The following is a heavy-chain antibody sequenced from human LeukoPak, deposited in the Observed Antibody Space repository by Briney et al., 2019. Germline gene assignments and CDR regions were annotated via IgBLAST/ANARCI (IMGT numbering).Heavy chain of an antibody. J-gene: IGHJ4*02. D-gene: IGHD5-24*01. CDR3: ARCRRGDGYTYCYFDY. CDR2: IKEDGSEK. Sequence: GGSLRLSCAASGFTLSSYWMSWVRQAPGKGLEWVANIKEDGSEKYYVDSVKGRFTISRDNAKNLLYLQMNSLRVEDTAVYYCARCRRGDGYTYCYFDYWGQGTLVTVSS. CDR1: GFTLSSYW. V-gene: IGHV3-7*01.